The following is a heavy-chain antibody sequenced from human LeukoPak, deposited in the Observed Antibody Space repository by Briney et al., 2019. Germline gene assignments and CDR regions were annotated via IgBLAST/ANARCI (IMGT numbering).Heavy chain of an antibody. CDR2: ISGRGGYI. CDR3: GRDKGDGSYYGMDV. D-gene: IGHD5-24*01. CDR1: GLTFSGYS. J-gene: IGHJ6*02. Sequence: GSLRLSCAASGLTFSGYSMNWVRQAPGKGLEWVSSISGRGGYIFYADSVKGRFTISRDNAKNSLYLQMNSLRVEDTAVYYCGRDKGDGSYYGMDVWGQGTTVIVSS. V-gene: IGHV3-21*01.